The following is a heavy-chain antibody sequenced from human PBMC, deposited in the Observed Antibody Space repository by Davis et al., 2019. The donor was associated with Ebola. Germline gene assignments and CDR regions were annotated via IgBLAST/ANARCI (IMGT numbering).Heavy chain of an antibody. Sequence: PGGSLRLSCAASGFTFSGSAMHWVRQASGKGLEWVGRIRSKANSYATAYAASVKGRFTISRDDSKNTAYLQMNSLKTEDTAVYYCTTIVATTNQHYYYYYGMDVWGQGTTVTVSS. V-gene: IGHV3-73*01. J-gene: IGHJ6*02. D-gene: IGHD5-12*01. CDR2: IRSKANSYAT. CDR1: GFTFSGSA. CDR3: TTIVATTNQHYYYYYGMDV.